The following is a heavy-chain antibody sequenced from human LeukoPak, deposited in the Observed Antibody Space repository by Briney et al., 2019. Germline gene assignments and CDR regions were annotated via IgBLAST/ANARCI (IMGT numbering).Heavy chain of an antibody. CDR1: GLTFSSYG. J-gene: IGHJ4*02. D-gene: IGHD1-26*01. Sequence: GGPLRLSFAASGLTFSSYGMHWVRKAPGKGLEGVPFIGNDGSNKYYADSVKGRFTISRDNSKNTLYLQMNSLRAEDTAVYYCAKDGSWVKVDPGSYLDYWGQGTLVTVSS. V-gene: IGHV3-30*02. CDR3: AKDGSWVKVDPGSYLDY. CDR2: IGNDGSNK.